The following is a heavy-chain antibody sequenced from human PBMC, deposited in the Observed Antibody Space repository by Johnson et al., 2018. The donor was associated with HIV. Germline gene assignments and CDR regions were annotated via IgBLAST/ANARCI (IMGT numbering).Heavy chain of an antibody. J-gene: IGHJ3*02. Sequence: VQLVESGGGLVQPGGSLGLSCAASGFTFSSYAMHWVRQAPGKGLEWLSVIYSGGSTYYAEYVKGRFTISRDNSKNKVYLQMNSLRVGDPAVYYCARGPLPSGWLKDAFDIWGQGTMVTVFS. CDR2: IYSGGST. CDR3: ARGPLPSGWLKDAFDI. CDR1: GFTFSSYA. V-gene: IGHV3-66*01. D-gene: IGHD6-19*01.